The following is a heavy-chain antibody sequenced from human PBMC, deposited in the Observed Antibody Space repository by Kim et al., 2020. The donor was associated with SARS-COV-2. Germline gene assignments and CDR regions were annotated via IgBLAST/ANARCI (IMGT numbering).Heavy chain of an antibody. V-gene: IGHV3-48*03. D-gene: IGHD3-22*01. Sequence: GGSLRLSCAASGFTFSSYEMNWVRQAPGKGLEWVSYISSSGSKIYYADSVKGRFTISRDNAKNTLYLQMNSLRAEDTAVYYCASASRDSSGYYYGPAWYFGHGGRWNLVTLPS. CDR2: ISSSGSKI. CDR3: ASASRDSSGYYYGPAWYFGH. J-gene: IGHJ2*01. CDR1: GFTFSSYE.